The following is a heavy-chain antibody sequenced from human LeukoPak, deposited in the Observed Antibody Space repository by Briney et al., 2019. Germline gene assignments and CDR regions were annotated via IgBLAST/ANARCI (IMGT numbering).Heavy chain of an antibody. CDR3: ARGGDFWSGYPQYYFDY. J-gene: IGHJ4*02. V-gene: IGHV3-23*01. CDR2: ISGSGGST. D-gene: IGHD3-3*01. CDR1: GFTFSSYA. Sequence: GGSLRLSCAASGFTFSSYAMSWVRQAPGKGLEWVSAISGSGGSTYYADSVKGRFTISRDNSKNTLYLQMNSLRAEDTAVYYCARGGDFWSGYPQYYFDYWGQGTLVTVSS.